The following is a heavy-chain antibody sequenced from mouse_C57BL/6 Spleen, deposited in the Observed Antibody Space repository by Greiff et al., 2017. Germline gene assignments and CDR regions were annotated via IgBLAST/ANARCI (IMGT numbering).Heavy chain of an antibody. Sequence: DVMLVESGGGLVKPGGSLKLSCAASGFTFSSYAMSWVRQTPEKRLEWVATISDGGSYTYYPDNVKGRFTISRDNAKNNLYLQMSHLKSEDTAMYYCARGGSKDAMDYWGQGTSVTVSS. D-gene: IGHD2-5*01. V-gene: IGHV5-4*03. CDR1: GFTFSSYA. CDR2: ISDGGSYT. CDR3: ARGGSKDAMDY. J-gene: IGHJ4*01.